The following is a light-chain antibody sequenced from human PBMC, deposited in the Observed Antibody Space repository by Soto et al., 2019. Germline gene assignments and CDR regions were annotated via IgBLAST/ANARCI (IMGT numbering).Light chain of an antibody. J-gene: IGKJ1*01. V-gene: IGKV3-15*01. CDR2: GAS. CDR1: QSVSSN. CDR3: QQYNRWLRA. Sequence: GMKLSPAALSVSPEERAILSCRASQSVSSNLAWYQQKPGQAPRLLIYGASTRPIGIPARFSGTGSETEFTLTISSLQSEDFAVYYCQQYNRWLRAFGQGTKVDIK.